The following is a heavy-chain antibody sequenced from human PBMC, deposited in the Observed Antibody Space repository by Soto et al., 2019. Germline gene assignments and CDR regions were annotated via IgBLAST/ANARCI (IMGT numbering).Heavy chain of an antibody. CDR1: GGSITSGDYY. D-gene: IGHD3-10*01. V-gene: IGHV4-30-4*01. J-gene: IGHJ5*02. CDR2: IYYSGST. CDR3: ARVGTMVRSNWFDP. Sequence: QVQLQESGPGLVKPSQTLSLTCTVSGGSITSGDYYWSWIRQPPGKGLEWIGYIYYSGSTYYNPSLKTRLTISVDTSKNKLSLRLSSVTAADTAVYYCARVGTMVRSNWFDPWGQGTLVTVSS.